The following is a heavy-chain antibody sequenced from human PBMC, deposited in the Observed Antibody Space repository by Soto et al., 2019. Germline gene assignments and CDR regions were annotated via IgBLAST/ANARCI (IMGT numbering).Heavy chain of an antibody. CDR1: GFTFSSYA. D-gene: IGHD5-12*01. J-gene: IGHJ6*03. V-gene: IGHV3-23*01. CDR3: AKAYEGNYYYYYMDV. Sequence: GGSLILSCAASGFTFSSYAMSWVRQAPGKGLEWVSAISGSGGSTYYADSVKGRFTISRDNSKNTLYLQMNSLRAEDTAVYYCAKAYEGNYYYYYMDVWGKGTTVTVSS. CDR2: ISGSGGST.